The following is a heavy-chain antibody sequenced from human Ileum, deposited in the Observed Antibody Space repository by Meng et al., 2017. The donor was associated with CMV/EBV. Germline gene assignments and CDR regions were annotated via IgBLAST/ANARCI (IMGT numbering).Heavy chain of an antibody. Sequence: VQQPEAGPGLVKPPETLSLTCGVSGDSSSSYHGGWIRQPAGKGLEWIGRIYTSGSSSYNPSLKSRVTMSVDKSKNQVSLKLTSVTAADTAVYYCARDVRLVGHFDYWGQGTLVTVSS. D-gene: IGHD2-15*01. CDR2: IYTSGSS. CDR3: ARDVRLVGHFDY. V-gene: IGHV4-4*07. J-gene: IGHJ4*02. CDR1: GDSSSSYH.